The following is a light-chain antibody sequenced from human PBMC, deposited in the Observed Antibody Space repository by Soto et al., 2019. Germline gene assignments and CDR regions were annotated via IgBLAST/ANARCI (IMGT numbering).Light chain of an antibody. CDR2: KAS. V-gene: IGKV1-5*03. Sequence: DIQMTQSPSTLSASVGDRVTITYRASQSISSWLAWYQQKPGKAPKLLIYKASSLESGVPSRFSGSGSGREFTLTTSSLQPDDFATYYCQQSNSYPWTFGQGTKVEIK. CDR1: QSISSW. J-gene: IGKJ1*01. CDR3: QQSNSYPWT.